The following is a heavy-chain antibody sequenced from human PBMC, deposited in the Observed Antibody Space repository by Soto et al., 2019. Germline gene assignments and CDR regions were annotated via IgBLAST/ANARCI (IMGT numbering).Heavy chain of an antibody. Sequence: SVKVSCKASGGTFSSYTISWVRQAPGQGLEWMGRIIPILGIANYAQKFQGRVTITADKSTSTAYMELSSLRSEDTAVYYCARHSFGRGTYCGGDCYPDYWGQGTLVTVSS. V-gene: IGHV1-69*02. D-gene: IGHD2-21*02. CDR3: ARHSFGRGTYCGGDCYPDY. CDR1: GGTFSSYT. CDR2: IIPILGIA. J-gene: IGHJ4*02.